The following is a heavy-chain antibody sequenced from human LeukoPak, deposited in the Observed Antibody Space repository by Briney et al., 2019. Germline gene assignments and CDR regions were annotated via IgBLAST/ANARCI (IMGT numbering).Heavy chain of an antibody. J-gene: IGHJ4*02. V-gene: IGHV1-69*04. CDR2: IIPILGIA. Sequence: SVKVSCKASGGTFSSYAISWVRQAPGQGLEWMGRIIPILGIANYAQKFQGRVTITADKSTSTAYMELSSLRSEDTAVYYCATQAPHVLRFLEWSYYFDYWGQGTLVTVSS. CDR3: ATQAPHVLRFLEWSYYFDY. CDR1: GGTFSSYA. D-gene: IGHD3-3*01.